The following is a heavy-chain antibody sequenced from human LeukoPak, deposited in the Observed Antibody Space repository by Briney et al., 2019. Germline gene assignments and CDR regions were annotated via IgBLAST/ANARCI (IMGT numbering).Heavy chain of an antibody. V-gene: IGHV4-38-2*02. CDR1: GYSISSGYY. CDR2: IYHSGST. D-gene: IGHD6-19*01. CDR3: ARWGAVAGFDY. J-gene: IGHJ4*02. Sequence: SSETLSPTCTVSGYSISSGYYWGWIRQPPGKGLEWIGSIYHSGSTYYNPSLKSRVTISVDTSKNQFSLKLSSVTAADTAVYYCARWGAVAGFDYWGQGTLVTVSS.